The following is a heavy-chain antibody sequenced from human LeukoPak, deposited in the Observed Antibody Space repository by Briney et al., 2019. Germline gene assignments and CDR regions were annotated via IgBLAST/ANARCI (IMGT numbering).Heavy chain of an antibody. CDR2: ISAYNGNT. Sequence: ASVKVSCKASGYTFTSYGISWVRQAPGQGLEWMGWISAYNGNTNYAQKLQGRATMTTDTSTSTAYMELRSLRSDDTAVYYCARYSGSPAYYYYGMDVWGQGTTVTVSS. J-gene: IGHJ6*02. CDR3: ARYSGSPAYYYYGMDV. V-gene: IGHV1-18*01. CDR1: GYTFTSYG. D-gene: IGHD1-26*01.